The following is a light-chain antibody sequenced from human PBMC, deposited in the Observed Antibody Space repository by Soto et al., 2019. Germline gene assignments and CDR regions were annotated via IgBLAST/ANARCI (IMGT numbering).Light chain of an antibody. J-gene: IGKJ2*01. Sequence: DIQMTQSPSSVSASVGDTVTITCRASHIISSWLAWYQQKPGKAPKLLIYAASRLQSGVPYRFSGSESGADFTLTISSLQPEDVATYFCLQTNYFPYTFVQGTKLEIK. CDR1: HIISSW. CDR2: AAS. CDR3: LQTNYFPYT. V-gene: IGKV1-12*02.